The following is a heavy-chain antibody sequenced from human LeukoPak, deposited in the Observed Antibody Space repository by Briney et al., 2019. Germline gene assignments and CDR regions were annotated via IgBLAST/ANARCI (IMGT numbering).Heavy chain of an antibody. J-gene: IGHJ5*02. Sequence: GRSLRLSCAASGFTFSSYAMHWVRRAPGKGLEWVAVISYDGSNKYYADSVKGRFTISRDNSKNTLYLQMNSLRAEDTAVYYCAREGSNTGSSHITMVRGVNNWFDPWGQGTLVTVSS. CDR1: GFTFSSYA. D-gene: IGHD3-10*01. CDR2: ISYDGSNK. V-gene: IGHV3-30-3*01. CDR3: AREGSNTGSSHITMVRGVNNWFDP.